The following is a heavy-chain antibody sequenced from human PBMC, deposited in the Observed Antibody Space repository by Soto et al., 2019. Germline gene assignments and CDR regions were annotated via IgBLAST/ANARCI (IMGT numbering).Heavy chain of an antibody. CDR3: AKSPAMVRGVISYLDY. CDR2: ISGSGGST. J-gene: IGHJ4*02. Sequence: GGSLRLSCAASGFTFSSYAMSWVRQAPGKGLEWVSAISGSGGSTYYADSVKGRFTISRDNSKNTLYLQMNSLRAEDTAVYYCAKSPAMVRGVISYLDYWGQGTLVTVSS. V-gene: IGHV3-23*01. CDR1: GFTFSSYA. D-gene: IGHD3-10*01.